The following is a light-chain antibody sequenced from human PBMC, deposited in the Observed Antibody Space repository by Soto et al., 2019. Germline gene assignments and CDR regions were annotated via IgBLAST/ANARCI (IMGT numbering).Light chain of an antibody. CDR3: AGWDDSLNGVL. J-gene: IGLJ2*01. CDR1: SSNIGSNT. Sequence: QSVLTQPPSASGTPGQRITISCSGSSSNIGSNTVDWYQQVSGMAPKLLIYSNNQRPSGVPDRFSGSKSGTSASLAISGLQSEDEADYYCAGWDDSLNGVLFGGGTKLTVL. CDR2: SNN. V-gene: IGLV1-44*01.